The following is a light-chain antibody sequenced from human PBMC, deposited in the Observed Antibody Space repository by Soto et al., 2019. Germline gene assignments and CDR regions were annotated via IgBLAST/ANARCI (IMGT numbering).Light chain of an antibody. CDR2: NTN. Sequence: QTVVTQEPSFSVSPGRTVTLTCGLSSGSVSTSYYPSWYQLTPGQAPRTLIYNTNTRSSGVPNRFSGSILENKAALTITGAQADDESDYYCVLYMGTGISVFGGGTKVTVL. V-gene: IGLV8-61*01. CDR1: SGSVSTSYY. CDR3: VLYMGTGISV. J-gene: IGLJ3*02.